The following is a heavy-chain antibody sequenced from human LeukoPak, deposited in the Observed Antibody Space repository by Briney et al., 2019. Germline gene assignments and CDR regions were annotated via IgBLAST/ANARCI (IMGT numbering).Heavy chain of an antibody. Sequence: SQTLSLTCAVSGGSLTSGDYSWSWIRQPPGKGLEWIGNIHHSGGTYYNPSRQSRLTLKISRAKHQFSLNLSSVTAADMAVYYCARERGYYDTSGYYWFDPWGQGTLVTVSS. CDR1: GGSLTSGDYS. V-gene: IGHV4-30-2*01. CDR3: ARERGYYDTSGYYWFDP. CDR2: IHHSGGT. J-gene: IGHJ5*02. D-gene: IGHD3-22*01.